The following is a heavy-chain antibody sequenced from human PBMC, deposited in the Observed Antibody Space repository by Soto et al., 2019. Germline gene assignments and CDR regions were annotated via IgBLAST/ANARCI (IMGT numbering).Heavy chain of an antibody. CDR3: ARGPDYDILTGYLGGEGWFDP. J-gene: IGHJ5*02. V-gene: IGHV1-2*04. Sequence: QVQLVQSGAEVKKPGASVKVSCKASGYTFTGYYMHWVRQATGQGLEWMGWINPNSGGTNYAQKFQGWVSMTRDTSISTAFMELSRLRSDDTAVYYCARGPDYDILTGYLGGEGWFDPWGQGTLVTVSS. CDR1: GYTFTGYY. D-gene: IGHD3-9*01. CDR2: INPNSGGT.